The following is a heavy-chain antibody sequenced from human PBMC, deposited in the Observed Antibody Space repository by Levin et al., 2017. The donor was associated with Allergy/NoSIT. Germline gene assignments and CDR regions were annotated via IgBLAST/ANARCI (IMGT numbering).Heavy chain of an antibody. D-gene: IGHD2-2*01. J-gene: IGHJ4*02. CDR2: IYPGDSDT. V-gene: IGHV5-51*01. CDR3: ARHGVKYDCSSTSCYAEIDY. CDR1: GYSFTSYW. Sequence: GESLKISCKGSGYSFTSYWIGWVRQMPGKGLEWMGIIYPGDSDTRYSPSFQGQVTISADKSISTAYLQWSSLKASDTAMYYCARHGVKYDCSSTSCYAEIDYWGQGTLVTVSS.